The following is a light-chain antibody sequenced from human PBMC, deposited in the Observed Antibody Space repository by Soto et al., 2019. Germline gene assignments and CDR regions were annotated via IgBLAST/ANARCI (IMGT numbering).Light chain of an antibody. CDR3: SSYVFRGTLVV. CDR2: EVS. CDR1: SIDVGGYDF. J-gene: IGLJ2*01. V-gene: IGLV2-14*03. Sequence: QSALTQPASVSGSPGQSITISCTGSSIDVGGYDFVSWYQQHPGKAPRLIIYEVSHRPSGVSDRFSASKAGNTASLTISGLQAEDEADYYCSSYVFRGTLVVFAGGTRLAVL.